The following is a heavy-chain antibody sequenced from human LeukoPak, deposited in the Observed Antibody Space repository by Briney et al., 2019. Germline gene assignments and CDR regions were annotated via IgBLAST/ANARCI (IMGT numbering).Heavy chain of an antibody. CDR2: ISSGSSAI. V-gene: IGHV3-21*01. J-gene: IGHJ5*02. CDR1: GFTFTTYS. D-gene: IGHD3-9*01. Sequence: GGSLRLSCEASGFTFTTYSMTWVRQAPGKGLEWVSIISSGSSAIFSADALKGRFTISRDDAKNLLYLDMNSLRAEDTAVYYCARAVLRYFDWLFPANWFDPWGQGTLVTVSS. CDR3: ARAVLRYFDWLFPANWFDP.